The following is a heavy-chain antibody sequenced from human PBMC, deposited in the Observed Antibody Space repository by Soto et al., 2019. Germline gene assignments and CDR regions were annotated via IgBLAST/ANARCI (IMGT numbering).Heavy chain of an antibody. CDR2: IYHSGST. Sequence: LSLTCAVSGYSISSGYYWGWIRQPPGKGLEWIGSIYHSGSTYYNPSLKSRVTISVDTSKNQFSLKLSSVTAADTAVYYCARSLVGASFDYWGQGTLVTVSS. D-gene: IGHD1-26*01. CDR1: GYSISSGYY. V-gene: IGHV4-38-2*01. J-gene: IGHJ4*02. CDR3: ARSLVGASFDY.